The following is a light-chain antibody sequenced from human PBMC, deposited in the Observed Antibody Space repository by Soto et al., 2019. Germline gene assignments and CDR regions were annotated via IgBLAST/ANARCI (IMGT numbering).Light chain of an antibody. Sequence: QSVLTQPPSASGTPGQRVTISCSGSSSNIGSNTVTWYHHLPGTAPKVLIYTNDQRPSGVPDRFSGSKSGTSASLAITGLQGDDEADYYCQSYDSSLTGWVFGGGTKLTVL. V-gene: IGLV1-44*01. CDR2: TND. J-gene: IGLJ3*02. CDR1: SSNIGSNT. CDR3: QSYDSSLTGWV.